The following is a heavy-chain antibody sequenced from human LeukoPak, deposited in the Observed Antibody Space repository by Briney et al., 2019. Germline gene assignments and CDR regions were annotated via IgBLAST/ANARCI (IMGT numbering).Heavy chain of an antibody. CDR2: ISGYNGKT. Sequence: VASVKVSCKASGYTFTRYGITWVRQPPGPGLEYMGWISGYNGKTNYVQKVQGRVTMTTDRSTSTDYMELRSQKTNDSDIYFVSRAPVARGVIDYWGQGTLVTVSS. J-gene: IGHJ4*02. CDR1: GYTFTRYG. CDR3: SRAPVARGVIDY. D-gene: IGHD3-10*01. V-gene: IGHV1-18*01.